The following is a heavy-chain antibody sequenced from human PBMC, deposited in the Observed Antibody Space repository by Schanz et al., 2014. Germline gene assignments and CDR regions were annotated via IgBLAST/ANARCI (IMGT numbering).Heavy chain of an antibody. Sequence: QVQLVESGGGVVQPGRSLRLSCAASGITLSGYGLHWVRQAPGKGLEWVALIWYDGSNEYYADSVKGRFTISRDNAKNSLYLQMNSLRAEDTAVYYCARSRGFDSIFDFWGRGTLVTVSS. D-gene: IGHD5-12*01. V-gene: IGHV3-33*08. CDR2: IWYDGSNE. J-gene: IGHJ4*02. CDR3: ARSRGFDSIFDF. CDR1: GITLSGYG.